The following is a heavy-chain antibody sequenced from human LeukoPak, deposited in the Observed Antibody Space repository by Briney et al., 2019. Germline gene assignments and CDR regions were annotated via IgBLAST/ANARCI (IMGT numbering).Heavy chain of an antibody. V-gene: IGHV3-30*04. Sequence: GGSLTLSCAASEFTFSRHAMHWVRQAPGKGLEWVAVISFDGSNKFYGDSVKGRFTISRDNSKNTLYLEMNSLRVEDTAVYYCARASLVAAVQTLDPWGQGTLVTVSS. CDR1: EFTFSRHA. CDR3: ARASLVAAVQTLDP. CDR2: ISFDGSNK. D-gene: IGHD3-9*01. J-gene: IGHJ5*02.